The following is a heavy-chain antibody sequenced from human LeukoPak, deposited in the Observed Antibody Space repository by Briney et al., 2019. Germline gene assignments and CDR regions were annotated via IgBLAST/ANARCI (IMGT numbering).Heavy chain of an antibody. D-gene: IGHD2-2*01. CDR2: INPNSGGT. Sequence: EASVKVSCKASGYTFTGYYMHWVRQAPGQGLEWMGWINPNSGGTNYAQKFQGRVTMTRDTSISTAYMELSRLRSDDTAVYYCARANPRYCSSTSCAKARYSSSSPSDYWGQGTLVTVSS. CDR1: GYTFTGYY. V-gene: IGHV1-2*02. J-gene: IGHJ4*02. CDR3: ARANPRYCSSTSCAKARYSSSSPSDY.